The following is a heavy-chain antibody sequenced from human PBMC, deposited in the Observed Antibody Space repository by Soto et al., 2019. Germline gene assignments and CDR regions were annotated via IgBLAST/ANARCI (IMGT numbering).Heavy chain of an antibody. J-gene: IGHJ4*02. CDR3: ARVYYYGSGSYPGNDY. Sequence: QVQLQESGPGLVKPSQTLSLTCTVSGGSISSGGYYWSWIRQHPGKGLEWIGYIYYSGSTYYNPSLKSRVTISVDTSKNQFSLKLSSATAADTAVYYCARVYYYGSGSYPGNDYWGQGTLVTVSS. D-gene: IGHD3-10*01. CDR1: GGSISSGGYY. CDR2: IYYSGST. V-gene: IGHV4-31*03.